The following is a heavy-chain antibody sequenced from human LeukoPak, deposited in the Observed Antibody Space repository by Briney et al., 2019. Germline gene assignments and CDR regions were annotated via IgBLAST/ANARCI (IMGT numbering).Heavy chain of an antibody. V-gene: IGHV3-7*01. Sequence: GGSLRLSCAASGFIFSSYWMTWVRQAPGKGLGWVANIKQDGSEKYYVDSVKGQFTISRDNAKNSLYLQMNSLRAEDTAIYYCAREDSSGLDYWGQGTLVTVSS. CDR3: AREDSSGLDY. CDR2: IKQDGSEK. J-gene: IGHJ4*02. D-gene: IGHD6-19*01. CDR1: GFIFSSYW.